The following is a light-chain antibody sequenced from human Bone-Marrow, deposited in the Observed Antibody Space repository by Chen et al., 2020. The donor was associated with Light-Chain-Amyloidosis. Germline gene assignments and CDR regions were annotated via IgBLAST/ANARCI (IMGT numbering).Light chain of an antibody. CDR3: LSTDSSDNHGGV. Sequence: SYELTQPPSVSVSPGQTARITCSGDALPYKYTYWYQQKSGQAPVLVIYDGSRRPSGIPERFSASSSGTIATLTVSGAQVEDEADYYCLSTDSSDNHGGVFGGGTKLTVL. CDR2: DGS. CDR1: ALPYKY. V-gene: IGLV3-10*01. J-gene: IGLJ3*02.